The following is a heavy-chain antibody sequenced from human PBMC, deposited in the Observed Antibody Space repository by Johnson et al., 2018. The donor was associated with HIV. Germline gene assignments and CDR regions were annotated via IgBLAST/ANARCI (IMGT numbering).Heavy chain of an antibody. Sequence: QVQLVESGGGVVQPGRSLRVSCAASGFTFDDYGMSWVRQAPGKGLEWVAHISSSGSNRDYSDSVKGRFTISRDNAKNSLSLQMNSLRVEDTAVYYCARRSGYAFDIWGQGTMVIVSS. J-gene: IGHJ3*02. D-gene: IGHD1-1*01. CDR2: ISSSGSNR. CDR3: ARRSGYAFDI. V-gene: IGHV3-11*01. CDR1: GFTFDDYG.